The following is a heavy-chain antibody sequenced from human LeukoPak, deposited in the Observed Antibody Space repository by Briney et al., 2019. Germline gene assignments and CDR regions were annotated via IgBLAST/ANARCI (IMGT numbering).Heavy chain of an antibody. J-gene: IGHJ4*02. CDR3: ARALWFGELFQFDY. CDR1: GGSISSYY. D-gene: IGHD3-10*01. CDR2: IYYSGST. V-gene: IGHV4-59*01. Sequence: SETLSLTCTVSGGSISSYYWSWIRQPPGKGLEWIGYIYYSGSTNYNPSLKSRVTISVDTSKNQFSLKLSSVTAADTAVYYCARALWFGELFQFDYWGQGTLVTVSS.